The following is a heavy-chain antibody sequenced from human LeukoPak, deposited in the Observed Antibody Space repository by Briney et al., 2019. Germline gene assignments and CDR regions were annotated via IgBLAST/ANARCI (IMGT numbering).Heavy chain of an antibody. CDR1: GYTFTGYY. J-gene: IGHJ6*03. D-gene: IGHD2-15*01. CDR3: ARDSAGTVYYYYMDV. V-gene: IGHV1-2*02. CDR2: INPNSGGT. Sequence: ASVKVSCKASGYTFTGYYMHWVRQAPGQGLEWMGWINPNSGGTNYAQKFQGRVTMTRDTSISTAYMELSRLRSDDTAVYYCARDSAGTVYYYYMDVWGKGTTVTVSS.